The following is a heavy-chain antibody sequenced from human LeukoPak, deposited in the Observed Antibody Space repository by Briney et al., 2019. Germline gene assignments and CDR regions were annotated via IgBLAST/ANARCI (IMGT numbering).Heavy chain of an antibody. CDR1: GGSISSYY. CDR2: IYYSGST. D-gene: IGHD4/OR15-4a*01. Sequence: SETLSLTCTVSGGSISSYYWSWIRQPPGKGLEWIGYIYYSGSTNYNPSLKSRVTISVDTSKNQFSLKLSSVTAADTAVYYCARGGLWGLWSYYYYMDVWGKGTTVTISS. CDR3: ARGGLWGLWSYYYYMDV. V-gene: IGHV4-59*01. J-gene: IGHJ6*03.